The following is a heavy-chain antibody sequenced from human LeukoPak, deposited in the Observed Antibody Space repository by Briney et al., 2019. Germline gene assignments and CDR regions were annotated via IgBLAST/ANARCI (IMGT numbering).Heavy chain of an antibody. CDR3: AKDTVLRYFDWLFPIDY. Sequence: PGGSLRLSCAASGFTFSSYGMSWVRQAPGKGLEWVSAISGSGGSTYYADSVKGRFTISRDNSKNTLYLQMNSLRAEDTAVYYCAKDTVLRYFDWLFPIDYWGQGTLVTVSS. CDR1: GFTFSSYG. D-gene: IGHD3-9*01. V-gene: IGHV3-23*01. CDR2: ISGSGGST. J-gene: IGHJ4*02.